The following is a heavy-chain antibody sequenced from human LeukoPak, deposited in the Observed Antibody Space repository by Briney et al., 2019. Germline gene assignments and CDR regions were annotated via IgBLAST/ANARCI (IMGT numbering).Heavy chain of an antibody. CDR2: INHSGST. V-gene: IGHV4-34*01. D-gene: IGHD2-15*01. J-gene: IGHJ6*02. CDR3: ARRHLGYCSGGSCSTMYYGMDV. CDR1: GGSFSGYY. Sequence: SETLSLTCAVYGGSFSGYYWSWIRQPPGKGLEWIGEINHSGSTNYNPSLKSRVTISVDTSKSQFSLKLSSVTAADTAVYYCARRHLGYCSGGSCSTMYYGMDVWGQGTTVTVSS.